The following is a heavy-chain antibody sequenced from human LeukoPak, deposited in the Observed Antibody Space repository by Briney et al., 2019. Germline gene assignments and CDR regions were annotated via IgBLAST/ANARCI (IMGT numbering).Heavy chain of an antibody. D-gene: IGHD2-15*01. V-gene: IGHV3-7*01. CDR1: GFMFGTYW. J-gene: IGHJ4*02. CDR3: ARDETSGYFVY. CDR2: IKEDGNMK. Sequence: GGSLRLSCAASGFMFGTYWMSWVRQAPGRGPEWVANIKEDGNMKQYADSVRGRFTISRDNAKGSLHLQMSGLRAEDSAVYYCARDETSGYFVYWGQGTLVTVSS.